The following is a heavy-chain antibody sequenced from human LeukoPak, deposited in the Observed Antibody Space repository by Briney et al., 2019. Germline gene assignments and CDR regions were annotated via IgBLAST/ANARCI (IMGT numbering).Heavy chain of an antibody. CDR3: ARAGDDFWSGYYADY. D-gene: IGHD3-3*01. V-gene: IGHV1-8*01. CDR2: MNPNSGST. CDR1: GYTFTSYD. Sequence: ASVKVSCKASGYTFTSYDINWVRQATGQGLEWMGWMNPNSGSTGYAQKFLGRATMTRNTSISTAYMELSSLRSEDTAVYYCARAGDDFWSGYYADYWGQGTLVTVSS. J-gene: IGHJ4*02.